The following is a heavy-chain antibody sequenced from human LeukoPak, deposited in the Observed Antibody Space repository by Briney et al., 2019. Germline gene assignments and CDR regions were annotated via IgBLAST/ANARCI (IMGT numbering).Heavy chain of an antibody. D-gene: IGHD6-6*01. Sequence: SQTLSLTCAISGDTVSSNTAAWNWIRQSPSRGLEWLGRTYYRSKWNTDYAASVQNRITINPDTSTNQFSLQLKSATPEDTAVYYCSRQRSTSTYYFGLDVWGQGTTVTVSS. V-gene: IGHV6-1*01. J-gene: IGHJ6*02. CDR1: GDTVSSNTAA. CDR3: SRQRSTSTYYFGLDV. CDR2: TYYRSKWNT.